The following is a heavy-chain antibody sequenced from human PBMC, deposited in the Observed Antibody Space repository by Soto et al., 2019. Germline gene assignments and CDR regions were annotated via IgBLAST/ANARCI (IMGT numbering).Heavy chain of an antibody. CDR3: ARDRVYTGGSDADY. CDR2: INTGSGYT. D-gene: IGHD2-8*02. Sequence: ASVKVSCKTSGYTFSNYAISWVRQAPGQGLEWMGWINTGSGYTNYAHDRVTMTKDASTYTAYLEVTSLRSDDTAIYYCARDRVYTGGSDADYWGQGTLVTGS. J-gene: IGHJ4*02. V-gene: IGHV1-18*01. CDR1: GYTFSNYA.